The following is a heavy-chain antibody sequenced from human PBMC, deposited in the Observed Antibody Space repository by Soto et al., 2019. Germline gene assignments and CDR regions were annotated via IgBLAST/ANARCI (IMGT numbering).Heavy chain of an antibody. V-gene: IGHV4-38-2*01. CDR1: GYSISSGYY. Sequence: XETLSLTCAVSGYSISSGYYWCWIRQPPGKGLEWIGSIYHSGSTYYNPSLKSRVSISVDTSKNQFSLRLSSVTAADTAMYYCARRHSSSWYGLDYWGQGTLVTV. CDR3: ARRHSSSWYGLDY. J-gene: IGHJ4*02. D-gene: IGHD6-13*01. CDR2: IYHSGST.